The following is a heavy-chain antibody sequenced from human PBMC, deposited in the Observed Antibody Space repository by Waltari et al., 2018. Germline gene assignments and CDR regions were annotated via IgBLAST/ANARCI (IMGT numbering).Heavy chain of an antibody. CDR2: IWYDGSNK. CDR3: AKVHAEWFGELPPDY. D-gene: IGHD3-10*01. Sequence: QVQLVESGGGVVQPGRSLRLSCAASGFTFSSYGMHWVRQAPGKGLEWVAVIWYDGSNKYYADSVKGRFTISRDNSKNTLYLQMNSLRAEDTAVYYCAKVHAEWFGELPPDYWGQGTLVTVSS. CDR1: GFTFSSYG. V-gene: IGHV3-33*06. J-gene: IGHJ4*02.